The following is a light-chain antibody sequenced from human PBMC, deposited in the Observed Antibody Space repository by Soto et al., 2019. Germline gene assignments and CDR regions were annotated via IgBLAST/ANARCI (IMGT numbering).Light chain of an antibody. CDR1: SSDIGIYNY. Sequence: QSALTQPASVSGSPGQSITISCTGASSDIGIYNYVSWYQQHPGKAPKLIIFEVSHRPSGVSDRFSGSKSGNTASLTTSGLQAEDEAHYYCSSYSGSSTLVVFGGGTKVTVL. J-gene: IGLJ2*01. CDR3: SSYSGSSTLVV. CDR2: EVS. V-gene: IGLV2-14*01.